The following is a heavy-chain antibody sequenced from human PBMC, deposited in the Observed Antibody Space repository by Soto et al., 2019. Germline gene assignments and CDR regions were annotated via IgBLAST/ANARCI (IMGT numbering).Heavy chain of an antibody. Sequence: ASVKVSCKASGNTFTTYGITWVRQAPGQGLEWMGWISSFNGNTNYARKFQGRVNLTTDTSTSTTYMELRSLRSDDTAVYYCSRGPRYSNSSIGFAGVTWFDPWGQGTLVTVSS. CDR2: ISSFNGNT. CDR3: SRGPRYSNSSIGFAGVTWFDP. V-gene: IGHV1-18*04. J-gene: IGHJ5*02. CDR1: GNTFTTYG. D-gene: IGHD2-2*01.